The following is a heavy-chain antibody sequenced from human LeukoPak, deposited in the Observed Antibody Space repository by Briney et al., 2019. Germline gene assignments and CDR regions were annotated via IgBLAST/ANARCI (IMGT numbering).Heavy chain of an antibody. CDR3: VRLGGSAGWGYYYYYGMDV. V-gene: IGHV4-4*02. J-gene: IGHJ6*02. D-gene: IGHD3-16*01. CDR2: IYHSGST. Sequence: PSGTLSLTCAVSGGSISSSNWWSWVRQPPGKGLEWIGEIYHSGSTNYNPSLKSRVTISVDTSKNQFSLKLSSVTAADTAVYYCVRLGGSAGWGYYYYYGMDVWGQGTTVTVSS. CDR1: GGSISSSNW.